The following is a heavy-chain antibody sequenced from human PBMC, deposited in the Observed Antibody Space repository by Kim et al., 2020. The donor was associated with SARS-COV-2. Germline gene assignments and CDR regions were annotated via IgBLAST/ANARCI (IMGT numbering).Heavy chain of an antibody. Sequence: QKVQGRVTLTADKSTSTAYMELSSLRSEDTAVYYCASPTGYSGYDNWFDPWGQGTLVTVSS. CDR3: ASPTGYSGYDNWFDP. J-gene: IGHJ5*02. D-gene: IGHD5-12*01. V-gene: IGHV1-69*02.